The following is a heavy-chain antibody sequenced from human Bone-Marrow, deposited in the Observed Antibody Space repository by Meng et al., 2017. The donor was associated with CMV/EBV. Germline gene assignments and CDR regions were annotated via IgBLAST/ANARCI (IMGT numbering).Heavy chain of an antibody. CDR1: GYTFSSYG. J-gene: IGHJ6*02. D-gene: IGHD3-16*01. V-gene: IGHV1-18*01. Sequence: ASVKVSCKASGYTFSSYGVTWMRQAPGQGLEWMGWISGYNGDTKSAQKVQDRVTMTTDTSTSTAYMELRSLNSDDTAVYYCAAHGGARAQLNYYYYDGMDVWGQGTTVTVSS. CDR2: ISGYNGDT. CDR3: AAHGGARAQLNYYYYDGMDV.